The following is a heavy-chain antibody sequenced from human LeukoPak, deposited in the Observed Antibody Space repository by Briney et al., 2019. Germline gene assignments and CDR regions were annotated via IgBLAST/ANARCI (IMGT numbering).Heavy chain of an antibody. CDR3: ARHGEAGAGAAAGADYYGMDV. Sequence: KPGESLKISCKGSGYSFTSYWIGWVRQMPGKGLEWMGIIYPGDSDTRYSPSFQGQVTISADKSISTAYLQWSSLKASDTAMYYCARHGEAGAGAAAGADYYGMDVWGQGTTVTVSS. CDR1: GYSFTSYW. V-gene: IGHV5-51*01. CDR2: IYPGDSDT. D-gene: IGHD6-13*01. J-gene: IGHJ6*02.